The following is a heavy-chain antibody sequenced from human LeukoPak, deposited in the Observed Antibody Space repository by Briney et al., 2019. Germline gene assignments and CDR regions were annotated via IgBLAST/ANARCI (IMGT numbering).Heavy chain of an antibody. D-gene: IGHD1-14*01. CDR1: GGSISSDGYY. V-gene: IGHV4-31*03. J-gene: IGHJ4*02. CDR2: IYYTGST. CDR3: ARAGRPRGSDY. Sequence: PSQTLSLTCTVSGGSISSDGYYWSWIRQHPGKGLEWIGYIYYTGSTYYNPSLKSRVTISVDTSKNQFSLKLSSVTAADTAVYYCARAGRPRGSDYWGQGTLVTVSS.